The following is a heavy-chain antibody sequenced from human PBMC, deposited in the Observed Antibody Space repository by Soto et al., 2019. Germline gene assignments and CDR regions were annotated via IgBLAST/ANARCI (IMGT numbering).Heavy chain of an antibody. J-gene: IGHJ4*02. CDR3: ARHGLGLDY. CDR1: GGSISSYY. D-gene: IGHD1-26*01. V-gene: IGHV4-59*08. Sequence: PSETLSLTCTVSGGSISSYYWSWIRQPPGKGLEWIAYIHYSGSTDYNPSLKSRVTISLDKSKNQFSLKLTSVTAADTAVYHCARHGLGLDYRGQLTLVTVSS. CDR2: IHYSGST.